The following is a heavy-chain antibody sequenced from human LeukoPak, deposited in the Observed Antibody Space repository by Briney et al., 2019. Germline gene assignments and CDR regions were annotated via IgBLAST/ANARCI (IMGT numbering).Heavy chain of an antibody. V-gene: IGHV1-58*02. J-gene: IGHJ4*02. CDR2: IVVGSGNT. CDR3: AASYDSSGYYYGY. CDR1: GYTFTSSA. Sequence: SVKVSCKASGYTFTSSAMQWVRQARGQRLEWIGWIVVGSGNTNYAQKFQERVTITRDMSTSTAYMELSSLRSEDTAVYYCAASYDSSGYYYGYWGQGTLVTVSS. D-gene: IGHD3-22*01.